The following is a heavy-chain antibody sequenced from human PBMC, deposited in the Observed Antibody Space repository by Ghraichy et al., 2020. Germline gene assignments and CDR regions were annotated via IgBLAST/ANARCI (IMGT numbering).Heavy chain of an antibody. Sequence: GGSLRLSCAASGFTFSSYAMNWVRQAPGKGLEWVSSIGGSGSSTYYADSVKGRFTISRDNSKKMLYLQMNSLRAEDTAVYYCAREGSFSMIIVITKTQDAFDIWGQGTMVTVSS. J-gene: IGHJ3*02. V-gene: IGHV3-23*01. CDR3: AREGSFSMIIVITKTQDAFDI. CDR2: IGGSGSST. D-gene: IGHD3-22*01. CDR1: GFTFSSYA.